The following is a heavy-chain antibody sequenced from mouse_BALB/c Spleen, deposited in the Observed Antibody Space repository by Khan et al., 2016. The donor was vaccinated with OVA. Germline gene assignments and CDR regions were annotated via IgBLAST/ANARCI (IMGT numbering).Heavy chain of an antibody. CDR2: INPSNGYT. Sequence: VQLQQSGAELARPGASVKMSCKASGYTFTSYTIHWIKPRPGQGLEWIGFINPSNGYTNYNQKFKDKATLTADKSSNKVYMQMSSLTADDSAVYNCASGVAYHRNDGWFAYWGQGTLVTVSA. V-gene: IGHV1-4*01. D-gene: IGHD2-14*01. CDR3: ASGVAYHRNDGWFAY. J-gene: IGHJ3*01. CDR1: GYTFTSYT.